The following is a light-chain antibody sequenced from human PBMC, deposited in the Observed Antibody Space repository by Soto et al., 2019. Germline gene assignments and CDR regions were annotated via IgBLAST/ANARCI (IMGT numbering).Light chain of an antibody. CDR2: TSN. Sequence: QSALTQPHSASGTPGQRVTISCSGSSSNIGTSSVHWFQQLPGTAPKLLISTSNQRPSGVPERFSGSKSGTSASLAISRLQSEDEADYYCAAWDDSLNGHVFGTGTKVTVL. J-gene: IGLJ1*01. V-gene: IGLV1-44*01. CDR1: SSNIGTSS. CDR3: AAWDDSLNGHV.